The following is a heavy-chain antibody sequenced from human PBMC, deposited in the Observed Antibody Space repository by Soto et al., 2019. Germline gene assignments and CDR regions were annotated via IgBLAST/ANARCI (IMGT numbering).Heavy chain of an antibody. D-gene: IGHD3-22*01. Sequence: XSVKVSCKASGYTFTGHYIHWVRQAPEQGPEWMGEIGPESGATRYAQKFQGRVTMTMDMSITTVYMELSNLSPEDTAVYYCGTGRSGQILVFYWGQGNPVTVSS. CDR2: IGPESGAT. CDR1: GYTFTGHY. J-gene: IGHJ4*02. CDR3: GTGRSGQILVFY. V-gene: IGHV1-2*02.